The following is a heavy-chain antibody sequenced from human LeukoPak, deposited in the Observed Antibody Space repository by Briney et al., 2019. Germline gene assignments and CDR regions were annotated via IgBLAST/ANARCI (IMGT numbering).Heavy chain of an antibody. V-gene: IGHV1-8*03. CDR1: GYTFSICD. J-gene: IGHJ4*02. CDR3: ARGRSTGYPYYFEY. D-gene: IGHD5-12*01. Sequence: ASVKLSCNASGYTFSICDNNWKRHPPAQGLELKCWMNPNSGSTGYAQKFQGRVTITRNSSISTAYMELSGLRSEDTAVYYWARGRSTGYPYYFEYWGQGTLATVSS. CDR2: MNPNSGST.